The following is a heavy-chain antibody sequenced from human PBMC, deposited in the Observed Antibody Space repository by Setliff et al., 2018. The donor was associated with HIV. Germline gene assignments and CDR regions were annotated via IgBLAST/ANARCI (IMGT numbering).Heavy chain of an antibody. V-gene: IGHV4-39*07. J-gene: IGHJ1*01. D-gene: IGHD5-12*01. CDR3: ARDPGWAKPEYFHH. CDR2: IYYSGST. CDR1: GGTISSGGYY. Sequence: PSETLSLTCTVSGGTISSGGYYWGWIRQPAGKGLEWIGTIYYSGSTQYNPAFKSRVTISVDTSKNQFSLKLTSLTPADTAVYYCARDPGWAKPEYFHHWGQGTLVTVSS.